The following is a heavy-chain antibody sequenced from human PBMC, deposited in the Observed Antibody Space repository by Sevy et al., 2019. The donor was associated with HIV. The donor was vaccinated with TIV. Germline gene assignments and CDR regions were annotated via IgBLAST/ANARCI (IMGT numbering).Heavy chain of an antibody. CDR3: AKDGALSYYYDSSGYYLDY. V-gene: IGHV3-30*18. CDR2: ISYDGSNK. J-gene: IGHJ4*02. D-gene: IGHD3-22*01. CDR1: GFTFSSYG. Sequence: GGSLRLSCAASGFTFSSYGMHWVRQAPGKGLEWVAVISYDGSNKYYADSVKGRFTISRDNSKNTLYLQMNGLRAEDTAVYYCAKDGALSYYYDSSGYYLDYWGQGTLVTVSS.